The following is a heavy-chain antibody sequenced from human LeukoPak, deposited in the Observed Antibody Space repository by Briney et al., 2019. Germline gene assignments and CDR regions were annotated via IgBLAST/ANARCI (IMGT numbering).Heavy chain of an antibody. J-gene: IGHJ4*02. CDR2: IYYSGST. D-gene: IGHD3-22*01. CDR1: GGSISSGDYY. Sequence: SSETLSLTCIVSGGSISSGDYYWSWIRQPPGKGLEWIGYIYYSGSTNYNPSLKSRVTKSVDTSKNQFSLKLSSVTAADTAVYYCASSGGERYYYDSSGYFHSWGQGTLVTVSS. V-gene: IGHV4-61*08. CDR3: ASSGGERYYYDSSGYFHS.